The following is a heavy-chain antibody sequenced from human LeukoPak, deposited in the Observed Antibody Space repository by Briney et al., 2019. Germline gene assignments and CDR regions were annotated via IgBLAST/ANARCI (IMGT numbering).Heavy chain of an antibody. CDR1: GDPISSYY. CDR3: ASSGGGYCSSTSCHEIDY. D-gene: IGHD2-2*01. V-gene: IGHV4-59*01. CDR2: IYYSGYT. Sequence: PSETLSLXCTVSGDPISSYYWSWSRQPPGKGLEWIGYIYYSGYTNYNPSLKSRVTISVDMSKNQFSLKLSSVTAADTAVYYCASSGGGYCSSTSCHEIDYWGQGTLVTVSS. J-gene: IGHJ4*02.